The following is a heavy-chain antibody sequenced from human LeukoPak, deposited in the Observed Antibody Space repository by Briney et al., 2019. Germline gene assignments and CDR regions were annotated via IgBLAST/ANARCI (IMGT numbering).Heavy chain of an antibody. CDR3: ARGVTARGFYYYMDI. Sequence: GASVKVSCKASGYTFTGYYMHWVRQAPGQGLEWMGWISAYTGHTNYAQKFQGRVTMTANTSTNTASMELRSLRSDDTAVYSCARGVTARGFYYYMDIWGNGTTVTISS. CDR2: ISAYTGHT. CDR1: GYTFTGYY. D-gene: IGHD2-21*02. V-gene: IGHV1-18*04. J-gene: IGHJ6*03.